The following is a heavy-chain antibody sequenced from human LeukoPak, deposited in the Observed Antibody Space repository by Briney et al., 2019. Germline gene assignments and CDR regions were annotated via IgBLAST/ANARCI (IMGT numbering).Heavy chain of an antibody. V-gene: IGHV3-23*01. CDR3: AKARGIAVALEISDY. CDR2: ISGSGGST. J-gene: IGHJ4*02. Sequence: GGSLRLSCAASGFTFSSYAMSWVRQAPGKGLKWVSTISGSGGSTYYADSVKGRFTISRDNSKNTLYLQMNSLRAEDTAVYYCAKARGIAVALEISDYWGQGTLVTVSS. CDR1: GFTFSSYA. D-gene: IGHD6-19*01.